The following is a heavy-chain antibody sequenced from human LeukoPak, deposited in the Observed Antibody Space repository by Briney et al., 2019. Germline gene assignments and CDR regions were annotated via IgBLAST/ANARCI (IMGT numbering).Heavy chain of an antibody. CDR1: VYTFSIYA. Sequence: ASVKVSCTASVYTFSIYAIHWVCQAPAQRRECVVWINAGNGNTKYSQNLQRRVTVTRDTSATTAYMELSSLRSEDTAVYYCAKVLTAAGTSWFDPWGQGTLVTVSS. V-gene: IGHV1-3*01. CDR2: INAGNGNT. J-gene: IGHJ5*02. D-gene: IGHD6-13*01. CDR3: AKVLTAAGTSWFDP.